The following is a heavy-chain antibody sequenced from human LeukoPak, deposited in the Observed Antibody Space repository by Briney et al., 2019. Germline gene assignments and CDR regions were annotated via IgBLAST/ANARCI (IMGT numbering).Heavy chain of an antibody. J-gene: IGHJ4*02. CDR2: IDTTSSFI. D-gene: IGHD6-13*01. Sequence: PGGSLRFSCAASGFTFSSYNMDWVRQAPGKGLEWVSSIDTTSSFIFYEDSMKGRVTISRDNAKNSLYFQMHSLTAEDTAVYYCARASRDRSWYIDDCWGQGTLVTVSS. CDR3: ARASRDRSWYIDDC. CDR1: GFTFSSYN. V-gene: IGHV3-21*06.